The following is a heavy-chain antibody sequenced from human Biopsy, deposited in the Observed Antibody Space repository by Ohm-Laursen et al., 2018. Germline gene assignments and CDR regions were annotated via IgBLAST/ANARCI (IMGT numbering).Heavy chain of an antibody. V-gene: IGHV3-11*01. CDR3: ARDTRWSPYSMDV. CDR1: GFSFSDYH. D-gene: IGHD4-23*01. Sequence: SLRLSCTASGFSFSDYHMRWIRQAPGRGLEWVSYISGGGTIHYGDSMKGRVTISRDNAKNSLYLQMHSLRAEDTAVYYCARDTRWSPYSMDVWGRGTTVTVSS. CDR2: ISGGGTI. J-gene: IGHJ6*02.